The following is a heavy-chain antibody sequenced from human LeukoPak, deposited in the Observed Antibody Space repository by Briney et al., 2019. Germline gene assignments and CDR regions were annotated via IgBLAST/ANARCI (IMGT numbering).Heavy chain of an antibody. J-gene: IGHJ4*02. CDR1: GGSISSSSYY. V-gene: IGHV4-39*07. CDR2: INHSGST. Sequence: SETLSLTCTVSGGSISSSSYYWGWIRQPPGKGLEWIGEINHSGSTNYNPSLKSRVTISVGTSKNQFSLRLSSVTAADTAVYYCAARPHPSGWYSRIDYWGQGTLVTVSS. CDR3: AARPHPSGWYSRIDY. D-gene: IGHD6-19*01.